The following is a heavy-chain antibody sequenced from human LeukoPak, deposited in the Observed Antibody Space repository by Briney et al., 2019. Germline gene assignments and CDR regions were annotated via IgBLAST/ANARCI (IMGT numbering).Heavy chain of an antibody. J-gene: IGHJ4*02. Sequence: PGGSLRLSCAASGFTFSSYAMHWVRQAPGKGLEWVAVISYDGSNKYYADSVKGRFTISRDNSKNTLYLQMNSLRAEDTAVYYCASQTAMATDYWGQGTLVTVSS. D-gene: IGHD5-18*01. CDR2: ISYDGSNK. V-gene: IGHV3-30-3*01. CDR1: GFTFSSYA. CDR3: ASQTAMATDY.